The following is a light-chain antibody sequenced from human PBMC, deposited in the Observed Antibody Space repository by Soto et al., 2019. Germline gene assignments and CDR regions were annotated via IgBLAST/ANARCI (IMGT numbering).Light chain of an antibody. CDR2: DVN. V-gene: IGLV2-8*01. CDR1: PSDVGGSNS. Sequence: QSALTQPPSASGSPGQSVTISCTGTPSDVGGSNSVSWYQQHPGKAPNLMIYDVNKRPSGVPDRFSGSKSGNTASLTVSGLQAADEADYYCQSYDISLHNYVFGTGTKLTVL. J-gene: IGLJ1*01. CDR3: QSYDISLHNYV.